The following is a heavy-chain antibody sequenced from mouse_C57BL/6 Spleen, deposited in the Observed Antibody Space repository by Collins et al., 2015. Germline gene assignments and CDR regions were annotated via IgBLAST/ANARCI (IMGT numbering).Heavy chain of an antibody. Sequence: VQLQQSGPELVKPGASVKMSCKASGYTFTSYVIHWVKQKPGQGLEWIGYINPYTDGTKYNEKFKGKATLTSDKSSSTAYMELSSLTSEDSAVYYCARERDYDYDWFAYWGQGTLVTVSA. CDR2: INPYTDGT. CDR1: GYTFTSYV. CDR3: ARERDYDYDWFAY. D-gene: IGHD2-4*01. J-gene: IGHJ3*01. V-gene: IGHV1-14*01.